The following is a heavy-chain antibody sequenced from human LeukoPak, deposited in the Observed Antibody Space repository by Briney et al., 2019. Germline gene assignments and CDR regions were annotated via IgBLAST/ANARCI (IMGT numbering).Heavy chain of an antibody. J-gene: IGHJ4*02. CDR1: GFTFSSHR. D-gene: IGHD3-22*01. V-gene: IGHV3-48*01. CDR3: ARGAYYYED. Sequence: GSLRLSCAASGFTFSSHRMNWVRQAPGKGLEWVSYISSSSSTIYYADSVKGRFTISRDNAKNSLYLQMNSLRAEDTAVYYCARGAYYYEDWGQGTLVTVSS. CDR2: ISSSSSTI.